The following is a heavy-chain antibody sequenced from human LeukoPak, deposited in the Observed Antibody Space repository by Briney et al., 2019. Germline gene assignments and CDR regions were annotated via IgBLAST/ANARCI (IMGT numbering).Heavy chain of an antibody. CDR3: TREKWTYSSSWYRRANWFDP. CDR1: GFTFSNAW. CDR2: IKSKTDGGTT. Sequence: GGSLRLSCAASGFTFSNAWMSWVRQAPGKGLEWVGRIKSKTDGGTTDYAAPVKGRFTISRDDSKNTLYLQMNSLKTEDTAVYYCTREKWTYSSSWYRRANWFDPWGQGTLVTVSS. J-gene: IGHJ5*02. D-gene: IGHD6-13*01. V-gene: IGHV3-15*01.